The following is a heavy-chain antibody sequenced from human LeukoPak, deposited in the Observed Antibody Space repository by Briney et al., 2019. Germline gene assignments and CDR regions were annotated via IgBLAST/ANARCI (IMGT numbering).Heavy chain of an antibody. V-gene: IGHV4-39*02. J-gene: IGHJ4*02. CDR1: GDSINSSNYY. D-gene: IGHD3-22*01. CDR3: ARAYYFDSSGYYYNFDY. CDR2: IYYSGST. Sequence: SETLSLTCTVSGDSINSSNYYWGWIRQPPGKGLEWIGSIYYSGSTYYNPSLKSRVTIFVDTSKNHFSLKLSSVTAADTAVYYCARAYYFDSSGYYYNFDYWGQGTLVTVSS.